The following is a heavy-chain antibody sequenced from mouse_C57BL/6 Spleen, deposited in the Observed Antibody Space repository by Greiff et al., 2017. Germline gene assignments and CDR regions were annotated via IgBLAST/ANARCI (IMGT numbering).Heavy chain of an antibody. CDR2: IYPGDGDT. J-gene: IGHJ2*01. D-gene: IGHD1-1*01. CDR1: GYAFSSSW. V-gene: IGHV1-82*01. CDR3: AKYYYGSSYLDY. Sequence: LVEPGASVKISCKASGYAFSSSWMNWVKQRPGKGLEWIGRIYPGDGDTNYNGKFKGKATLTADKSSSTAYMQLSSLTSEDSAVYFCAKYYYGSSYLDYWGQGTTLTVSS.